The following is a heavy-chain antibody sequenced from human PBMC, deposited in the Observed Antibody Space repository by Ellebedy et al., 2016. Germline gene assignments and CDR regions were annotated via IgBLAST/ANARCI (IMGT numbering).Heavy chain of an antibody. CDR1: GFTFSSYS. CDR3: ARDFSPAAADLDYYYYGMDV. D-gene: IGHD6-13*01. Sequence: GGSLRLSCAASGFTFSSYSMNWVRQAPGKGLEWVSSISSSSSYIYYADSVKGRFTISRDNAKNSLYLQMNSLRAEDTAVYYCARDFSPAAADLDYYYYGMDVWGQGTTVTVSS. CDR2: ISSSSSYI. J-gene: IGHJ6*02. V-gene: IGHV3-21*01.